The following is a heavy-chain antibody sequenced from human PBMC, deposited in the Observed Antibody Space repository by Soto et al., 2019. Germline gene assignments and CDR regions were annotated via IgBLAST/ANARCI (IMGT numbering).Heavy chain of an antibody. D-gene: IGHD1-1*01. CDR1: GFTFSDYY. CDR3: ARSGDNYNRLDY. V-gene: IGHV3-11*06. J-gene: IGHJ4*02. Sequence: QVQLVESGGGLVKPGGSLRLSCEGSGFTFSDYYISWIRQAPGKGLEWISYSSNSGTFSRYADSVKGRFSISRDNTKNLLYLQMNSLRAEDPAVYYCARSGDNYNRLDYWGQGTPVTVSS. CDR2: SSNSGTFS.